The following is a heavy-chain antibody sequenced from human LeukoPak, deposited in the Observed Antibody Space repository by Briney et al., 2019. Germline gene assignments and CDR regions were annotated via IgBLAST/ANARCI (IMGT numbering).Heavy chain of an antibody. J-gene: IGHJ4*02. V-gene: IGHV4-30-4*01. D-gene: IGHD1-26*01. Sequence: SETLSLTCTVSGGSISSGDYNWSWIRQPPGTGLEWIGYISNSGSTSYNPSLKSRVTISVDMSKNQFSLKLSSVTVADTAVYYCARSGRKNPPAYWGQGTLVTVSS. CDR1: GGSISSGDYN. CDR3: ARSGRKNPPAY. CDR2: ISNSGST.